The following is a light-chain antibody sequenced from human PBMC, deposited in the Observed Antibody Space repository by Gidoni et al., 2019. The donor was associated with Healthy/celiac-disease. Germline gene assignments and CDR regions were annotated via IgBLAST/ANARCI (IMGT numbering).Light chain of an antibody. Sequence: DIQMPQSPSSLSASLGDRVTITCQASQDISNYLHWYQQKPGQAPKLLIYDASNLETGVPSRFSGSGSGTEFTFTISSLQPEDIATYYCQQYDNRPPPTLTFGGGTKVEIK. CDR3: QQYDNRPPPTLT. J-gene: IGKJ4*01. V-gene: IGKV1-33*01. CDR1: QDISNY. CDR2: DAS.